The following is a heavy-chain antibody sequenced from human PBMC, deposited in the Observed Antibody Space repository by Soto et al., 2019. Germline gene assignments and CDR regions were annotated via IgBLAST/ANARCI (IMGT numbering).Heavy chain of an antibody. D-gene: IGHD3-22*01. J-gene: IGHJ4*02. CDR1: GYTFTVYY. CDR3: ARASGGYSTTSLDY. V-gene: IGHV1-2*04. CDR2: INPNSGGT. Sequence: ASVKVSCKASGYTFTVYYMHWVLQAPGQGLEWMGWINPNSGGTNYAQKFQGWVTMTRDTSISTAYMELSSLRSEDTAVYYCARASGGYSTTSLDYWGQGTLVTVSS.